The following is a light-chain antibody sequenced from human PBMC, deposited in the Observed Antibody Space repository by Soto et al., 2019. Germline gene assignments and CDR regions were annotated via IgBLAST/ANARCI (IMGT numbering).Light chain of an antibody. CDR1: GSNIGSNT. CDR3: AIRDDSLNGYV. V-gene: IGLV1-44*01. Sequence: QSALTQPPSASGTPGQRITISCSGSGSNIGSNTVTWYQQLPRTAPKLLIYTNNQRPSGVPDRFSGSKSGTSASLAISGLESGDEADYYCAIRDDSLNGYVFGTRTKVTVL. CDR2: TNN. J-gene: IGLJ1*01.